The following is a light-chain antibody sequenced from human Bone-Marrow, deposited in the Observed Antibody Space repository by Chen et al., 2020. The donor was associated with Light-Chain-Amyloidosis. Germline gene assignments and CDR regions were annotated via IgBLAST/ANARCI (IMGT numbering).Light chain of an antibody. J-gene: IGLJ3*02. CDR1: SSNIVSTY. CDR2: RND. V-gene: IGLV1-47*01. CDR3: ATPVDFMTTNWV. Sequence: QSVLTQPPSASGTPGQRVTITCSGSSSNIVSTYVYWYQQCPGTAPKLLIYRNDQRPSGVPDRFSGSKSGTSASLTISGLRSDDEADYYCATPVDFMTTNWVFGGGTKLTVL.